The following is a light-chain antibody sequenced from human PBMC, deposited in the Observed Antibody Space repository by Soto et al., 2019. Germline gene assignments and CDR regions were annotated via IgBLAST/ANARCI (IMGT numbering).Light chain of an antibody. V-gene: IGKV3-20*01. J-gene: IGKJ1*01. CDR3: QQYGDSPRT. CDR1: QSISSNF. Sequence: EIVLTQSPGTLSLSPGEGATLSCRASQSISSNFLAWYQQKRGQAPRLLIHGASNRATGIPDRFSGSGSGTDFTLTITRLEPEDFAVYYCQQYGDSPRTFGQGTKVDIK. CDR2: GAS.